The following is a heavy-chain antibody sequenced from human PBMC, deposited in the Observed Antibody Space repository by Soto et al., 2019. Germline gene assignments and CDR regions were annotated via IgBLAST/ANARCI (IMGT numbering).Heavy chain of an antibody. CDR1: GGSISSYY. J-gene: IGHJ4*02. D-gene: IGHD2-2*01. CDR2: IYYSGST. V-gene: IGHV4-59*12. Sequence: SETLSLTCTVSGGSISSYYWSWIRQPPGKGLEWIGYIYYSGSTNYNPSLKSRVTISVDTSKNQFSLYLSSVTAADTAVYFCARVVPAAVGVFGGRAPHFDSWGQGALVTVSS. CDR3: ARVVPAAVGVFGGRAPHFDS.